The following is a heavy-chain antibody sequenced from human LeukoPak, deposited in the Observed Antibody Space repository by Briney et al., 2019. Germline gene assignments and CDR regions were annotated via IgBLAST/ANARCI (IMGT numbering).Heavy chain of an antibody. Sequence: ASVKVSCKASEGTFSSYAISWVRQAPGQGLEWMGRIIPILGIANYAQKFQGRVTITADKSTSTAYMELSSLRSEDTAVYYCARDGPGNSFDYWGQGTLVTVSS. D-gene: IGHD1/OR15-1a*01. CDR3: ARDGPGNSFDY. CDR2: IIPILGIA. J-gene: IGHJ4*02. CDR1: EGTFSSYA. V-gene: IGHV1-69*04.